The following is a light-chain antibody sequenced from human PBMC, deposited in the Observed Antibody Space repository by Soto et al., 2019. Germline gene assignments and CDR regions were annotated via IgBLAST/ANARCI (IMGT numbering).Light chain of an antibody. J-gene: IGKJ4*01. CDR2: GAS. Sequence: EIQVTQSPSSLSASVGDRVTITCRASQSINTFLNWYQQRPGKAPNLLIYGASNLQSGVPSRFSGSGSGTDFTLTICSLQPEDFATYYCQQSYSTPLTFGGGTKVDI. V-gene: IGKV1-39*01. CDR3: QQSYSTPLT. CDR1: QSINTF.